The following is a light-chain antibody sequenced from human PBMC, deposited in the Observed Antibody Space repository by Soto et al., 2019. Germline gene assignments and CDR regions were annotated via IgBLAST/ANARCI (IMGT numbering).Light chain of an antibody. Sequence: EIVLTQSPGTLSLSPGERATPSCRASQSFSSSYLAWYQQKPGQAPRLLIYGASSRATGIPDRFSGSGSGTDFTLTISRLEPEDFAVYYCQQYGTSITFGQGTRLEI. CDR2: GAS. J-gene: IGKJ5*01. CDR1: QSFSSSY. CDR3: QQYGTSIT. V-gene: IGKV3-20*01.